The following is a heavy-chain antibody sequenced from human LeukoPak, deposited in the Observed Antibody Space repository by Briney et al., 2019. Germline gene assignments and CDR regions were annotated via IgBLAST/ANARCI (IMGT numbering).Heavy chain of an antibody. J-gene: IGHJ4*02. CDR1: GFTFNNYA. V-gene: IGHV3-64D*06. CDR2: ISSAGDST. D-gene: IGHD6-13*01. CDR3: VKQGPYSSSWYFDY. Sequence: GGSLRLSCAASGFTFNNYAMSWVRQAPGNGLEYVSVISSAGDSTYYADSVKGRFTISRDNSKNTLYLQMSSLRAEDTAVYYCVKQGPYSSSWYFDYWGQGTLVTVSS.